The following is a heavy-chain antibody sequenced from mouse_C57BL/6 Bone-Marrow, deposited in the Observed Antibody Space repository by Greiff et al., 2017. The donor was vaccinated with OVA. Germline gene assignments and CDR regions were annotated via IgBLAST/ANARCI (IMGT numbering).Heavy chain of an antibody. J-gene: IGHJ1*03. Sequence: EVKLMESEGGLVQPGSSMKLSCTASGFTFSDYYMAWVRQVPEKGLEWVANINYDGSSTYYLDSLKSRFIISRDNAKNILYLQMSSLKSEDTATYYCAREGITTVAHWYFDVWGTGTTVTVSS. CDR3: AREGITTVAHWYFDV. V-gene: IGHV5-16*01. CDR2: INYDGSST. D-gene: IGHD1-1*01. CDR1: GFTFSDYY.